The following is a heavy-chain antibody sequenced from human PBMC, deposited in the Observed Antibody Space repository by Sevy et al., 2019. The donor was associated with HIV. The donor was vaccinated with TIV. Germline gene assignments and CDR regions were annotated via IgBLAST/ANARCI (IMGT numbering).Heavy chain of an antibody. Sequence: GGSLRLSCAASGFTFNNYAMHWVRQAPGKGLEWVAVISYDGSNKYYADSVKGRFTISRDNSKNTLYLQMNSLRAEDTAVDYCARDFAAAGTYYFDYWGQGTLVTVSS. D-gene: IGHD6-13*01. V-gene: IGHV3-30-3*01. J-gene: IGHJ4*02. CDR2: ISYDGSNK. CDR3: ARDFAAAGTYYFDY. CDR1: GFTFNNYA.